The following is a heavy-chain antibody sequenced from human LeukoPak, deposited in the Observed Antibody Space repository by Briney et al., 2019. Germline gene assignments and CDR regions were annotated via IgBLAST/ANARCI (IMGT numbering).Heavy chain of an antibody. J-gene: IGHJ4*02. D-gene: IGHD5-18*01. CDR3: ARSSGITYGPDY. V-gene: IGHV4-59*01. CDR2: TSYSGST. Sequence: SETLSLTCTVSGASINGYYWSWIRQPPGKGLEWIGYTSYSGSTNYNPSFKSRVTISVDTSKNQFSLKLSSVTAADTAVYYCARSSGITYGPDYWGQGTLVTVSS. CDR1: GASINGYY.